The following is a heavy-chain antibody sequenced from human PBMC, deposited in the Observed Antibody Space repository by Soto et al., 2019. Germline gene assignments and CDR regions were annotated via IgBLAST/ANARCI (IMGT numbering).Heavy chain of an antibody. CDR1: GASISNYY. Sequence: QVHLQQSGPGLVKPSETLSLSCTISGASISNYYWSWIRQVPGKGMEWIGYVNDGWGAAYNPLLQSLVAVSLYTSNSLLSLKLTSVTATDTAVYFCVRQGFGALHGLVDVWVQGTTVTVSS. J-gene: IGHJ6*02. V-gene: IGHV4-59*08. CDR3: VRQGFGALHGLVDV. D-gene: IGHD3-10*01. CDR2: VNDGWGA.